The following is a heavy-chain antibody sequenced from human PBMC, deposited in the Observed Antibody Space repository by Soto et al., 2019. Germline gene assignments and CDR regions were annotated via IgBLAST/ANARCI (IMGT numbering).Heavy chain of an antibody. J-gene: IGHJ6*01. V-gene: IGHV4-59*01. D-gene: IGHD3-10*01. Sequence: PSETLSLTCNVSGGSIYTYYWNWIRQSPGKGLEWIGYISDGGSTNYNPSLKSRVTISVDTSKKQVSLKLSSVSAADTAVYYCARHSGLGDMDVWGQAYTVT. CDR3: ARHSGLGDMDV. CDR1: GGSIYTYY. CDR2: ISDGGST.